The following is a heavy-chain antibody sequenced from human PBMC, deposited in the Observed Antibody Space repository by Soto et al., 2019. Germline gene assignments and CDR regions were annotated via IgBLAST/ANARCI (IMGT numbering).Heavy chain of an antibody. J-gene: IGHJ5*01. Sequence: QLQLQESGSGLVKPSQTLSLTCAVSGGSISGGGCCWSRIRQPPGKGLEGIEHIDHSGSTYDTPSLKTRLSTTVDRSETQCPPRPSSVTAAGTAVYYCAAGGGRPRYSGGQGTLVTVSS. CDR3: AAGGGRPRYS. D-gene: IGHD1-26*01. CDR2: IDHSGST. CDR1: GGSISGGGCC. V-gene: IGHV4-30-2*01.